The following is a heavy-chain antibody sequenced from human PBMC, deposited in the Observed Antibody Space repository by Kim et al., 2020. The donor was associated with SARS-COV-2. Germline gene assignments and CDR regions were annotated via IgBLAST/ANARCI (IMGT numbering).Heavy chain of an antibody. V-gene: IGHV1-69*04. Sequence: SVKVSCKASGGTFSSYAISWVRQAPGQGLEWMGRIIPILGIANYAQKFQGRVTITADKSTSTAYMELSSLRSEDTAVYYCARSCTNGVCYMGAWFDPWGQGTLVTVSS. J-gene: IGHJ5*02. CDR2: IIPILGIA. CDR3: ARSCTNGVCYMGAWFDP. D-gene: IGHD2-8*01. CDR1: GGTFSSYA.